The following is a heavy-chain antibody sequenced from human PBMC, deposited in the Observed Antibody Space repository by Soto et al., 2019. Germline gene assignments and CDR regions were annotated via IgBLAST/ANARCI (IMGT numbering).Heavy chain of an antibody. Sequence: GGSLRLACAASGFTFSSYAMSWVRQAPGKGLEWVSAISGSGGSTYYADCVKGRFTISGDNSKNTLYLQMNSLRAEDTAVYYCAKVPKGIAAAYFDYWGQETLVTVSS. V-gene: IGHV3-23*01. D-gene: IGHD6-13*01. CDR1: GFTFSSYA. CDR3: AKVPKGIAAAYFDY. CDR2: ISGSGGST. J-gene: IGHJ4*02.